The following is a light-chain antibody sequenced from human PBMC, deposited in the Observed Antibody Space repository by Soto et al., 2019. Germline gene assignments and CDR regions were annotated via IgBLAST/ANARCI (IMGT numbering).Light chain of an antibody. CDR1: QSVSGN. Sequence: EVVMTQSPATLSVSPGERAALSCKASQSVSGNLAWYQQKPGQAPRLLIYGASTRATGIPARFSGSGSGTEFTLTISSLQSEDFAVYYCQQYNNWPPWTFGQGTKVEIK. V-gene: IGKV3-15*01. J-gene: IGKJ1*01. CDR3: QQYNNWPPWT. CDR2: GAS.